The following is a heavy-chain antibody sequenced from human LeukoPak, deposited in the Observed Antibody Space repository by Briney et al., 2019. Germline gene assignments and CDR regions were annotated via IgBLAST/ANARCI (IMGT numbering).Heavy chain of an antibody. V-gene: IGHV1-69*13. J-gene: IGHJ6*04. Sequence: SVKVSCKASGRTFTSYAISWVRQAPGQGLEWMGGIITMFGTTNYAQKLQGRVTITANESTSTGYMELSTLRSEDTAVYYCARGLYGMDVCGEGTTVTVSS. CDR2: IITMFGTT. CDR1: GRTFTSYA. CDR3: ARGLYGMDV.